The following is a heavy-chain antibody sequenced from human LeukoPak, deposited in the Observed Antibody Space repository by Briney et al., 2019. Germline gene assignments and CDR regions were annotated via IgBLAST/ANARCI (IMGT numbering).Heavy chain of an antibody. J-gene: IGHJ6*04. CDR1: GGSISSYY. Sequence: SETLSLTCTVSGGSISSYYWSWIRQPPGKGLEWIGYIYYSGSTNYNPSLKSRLTISVDTSKNQFSLKLSSVTAADTAVYYCARDGAYSSGWSVDRWDYYGMDVWGKGTTVTVSS. D-gene: IGHD6-19*01. CDR3: ARDGAYSSGWSVDRWDYYGMDV. CDR2: IYYSGST. V-gene: IGHV4-59*01.